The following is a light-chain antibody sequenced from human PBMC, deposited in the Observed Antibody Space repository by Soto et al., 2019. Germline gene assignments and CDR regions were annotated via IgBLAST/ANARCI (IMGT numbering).Light chain of an antibody. CDR2: GAS. Sequence: ETVMTQSPATLSVSPGERATLSCRASQSVYSSLAWYQQKPGQAPRLLIYGASTRATGIPARFSGSGSGTEFTLTISRLQSEDFAVYYCQQYNSWPLTFGGGTKVDIK. CDR1: QSVYSS. V-gene: IGKV3-15*01. CDR3: QQYNSWPLT. J-gene: IGKJ4*01.